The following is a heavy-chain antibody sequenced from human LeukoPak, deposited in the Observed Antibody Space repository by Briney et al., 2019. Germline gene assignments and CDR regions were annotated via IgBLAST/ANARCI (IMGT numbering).Heavy chain of an antibody. CDR2: MNQGGSQR. CDR1: GFTFSRSW. D-gene: IGHD6-13*01. Sequence: GGSLRLSCTASGFTFSRSWMSWVRQAPGRGLEWVASMNQGGSQRYYVDSVKGRFTISRDNAKNSLYLQMNSLRAEDTAVYYCAREWGSSWSFDYWGQGTLVTVSS. CDR3: AREWGSSWSFDY. J-gene: IGHJ4*02. V-gene: IGHV3-7*01.